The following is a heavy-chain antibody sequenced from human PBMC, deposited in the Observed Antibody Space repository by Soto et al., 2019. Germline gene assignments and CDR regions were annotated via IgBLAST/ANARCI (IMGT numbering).Heavy chain of an antibody. Sequence: PSETLSLTCTVSGGSVSSGGYSWSWIRQPPAKGLEWIGQISYSGSTDYNPSLKSRVTISVDTSKNQFSLKLSSLTAADTAVYYCARAPPRDQFHYWGQGTLVTVSS. D-gene: IGHD2-2*01. CDR2: ISYSGST. V-gene: IGHV4-61*08. CDR1: GGSVSSGGYS. CDR3: ARAPPRDQFHY. J-gene: IGHJ4*02.